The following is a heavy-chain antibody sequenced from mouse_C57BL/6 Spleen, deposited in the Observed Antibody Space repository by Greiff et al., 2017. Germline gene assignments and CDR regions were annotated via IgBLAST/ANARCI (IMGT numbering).Heavy chain of an antibody. J-gene: IGHJ1*03. V-gene: IGHV1-50*01. CDR1: GYTFTSYW. Sequence: VQLQQPGAELVKPGASVKLSCKASGYTFTSYWMQWVKQRPGQGLEWIGEIDPSDSYTNYNQKFKGKATLTVDTSSSTAYMQLSSLTSEDSAVYYCARGGPYWYFGVWGTGTTVTVSS. CDR2: IDPSDSYT. CDR3: ARGGPYWYFGV.